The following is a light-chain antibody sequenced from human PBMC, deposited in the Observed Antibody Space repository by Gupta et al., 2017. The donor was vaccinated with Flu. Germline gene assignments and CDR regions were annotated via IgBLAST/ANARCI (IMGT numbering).Light chain of an antibody. CDR2: HVS. Sequence: EIVLTQSPATLSLSPGERASLSFRASHSISMYLGWYPLKPGPAPRPLIYHVSKRDTGITDRFSGSGSGTDVTLTISSREPEDSAVYYCQQRDNWQRLTFGGGTKVEI. CDR3: QQRDNWQRLT. V-gene: IGKV3-11*01. CDR1: HSISMY. J-gene: IGKJ4*01.